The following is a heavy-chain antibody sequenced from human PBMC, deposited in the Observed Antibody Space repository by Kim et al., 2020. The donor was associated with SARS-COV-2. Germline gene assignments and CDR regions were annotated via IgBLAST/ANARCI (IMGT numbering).Heavy chain of an antibody. CDR2: IYYTGNT. Sequence: SETLSLTCGVSGDSIRYYYWSWIRQPPGKGLEWIGYIYYTGNTNYNPSLKSRVTISVDTSKNQFSLKLNSVTAADTAVDYFASLAACYGMDVWCQGTTVT. CDR3: ASLAACYGMDV. J-gene: IGHJ6*02. D-gene: IGHD6-13*01. CDR1: GDSIRYYY. V-gene: IGHV4-59*01.